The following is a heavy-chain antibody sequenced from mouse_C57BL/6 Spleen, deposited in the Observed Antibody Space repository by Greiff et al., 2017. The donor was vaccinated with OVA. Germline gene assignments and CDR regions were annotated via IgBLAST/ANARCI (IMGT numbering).Heavy chain of an antibody. CDR3: ARLGSYYASRYLDY. D-gene: IGHD1-1*01. Sequence: VQLQQPGAELVKPGSSVKLSCKASGYTFTSYWMDWVKQRPGQSLEWLGNIYPSDSETHYNPKLQTKATLTVDKSSSTAYMQLISLTSVDSAVYDCARLGSYYASRYLDYWGQGTTLTVSS. J-gene: IGHJ2*01. CDR1: GYTFTSYW. V-gene: IGHV1-61*01. CDR2: IYPSDSET.